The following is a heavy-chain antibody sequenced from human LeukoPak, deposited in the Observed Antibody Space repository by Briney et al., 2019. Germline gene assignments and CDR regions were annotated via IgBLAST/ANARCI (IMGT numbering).Heavy chain of an antibody. J-gene: IGHJ4*02. CDR1: GGSISSSSYY. Sequence: SETLSLTCTVSGGSISSSSYYWGWIRQPPGKGLEWIGSIYYSGSTYYNPSLKSRVTMSVDTSKNQFSLKLSSVTAADTAVYYCARGRVGGSYWGQGTLVTVSS. D-gene: IGHD1-26*01. V-gene: IGHV4-39*07. CDR2: IYYSGST. CDR3: ARGRVGGSY.